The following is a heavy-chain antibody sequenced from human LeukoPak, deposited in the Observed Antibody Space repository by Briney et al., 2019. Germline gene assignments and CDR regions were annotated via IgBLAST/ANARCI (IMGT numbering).Heavy chain of an antibody. CDR1: GFTFNSYA. Sequence: QPGGSLRLSCAASGFTFNSYAMSWVRQAPEKGLERVATISGSGGGTYYADPVKGRFTISRDDSKNTLYLQMNSLRAEDMAVYYCAKDLGRYRNNYFDYWGQGTLVTVSS. J-gene: IGHJ4*02. CDR3: AKDLGRYRNNYFDY. CDR2: ISGSGGGT. D-gene: IGHD1-26*01. V-gene: IGHV3-23*01.